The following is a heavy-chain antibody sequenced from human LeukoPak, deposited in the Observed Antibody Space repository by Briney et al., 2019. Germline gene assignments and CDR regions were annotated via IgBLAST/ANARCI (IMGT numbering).Heavy chain of an antibody. D-gene: IGHD4-17*01. CDR3: VTTVTTPPVY. CDR2: IIPILGIA. CDR1: GGTFSSYA. J-gene: IGHJ4*02. V-gene: IGHV1-69*04. Sequence: GSSVTVSFKASGGTFSSYAISWVRQAPGQGLEWMGRIIPILGIANYAQKFQGRVTITADKSTSTAYMELSSLRSEDTAVYYCVTTVTTPPVYWGQGTLVTVSS.